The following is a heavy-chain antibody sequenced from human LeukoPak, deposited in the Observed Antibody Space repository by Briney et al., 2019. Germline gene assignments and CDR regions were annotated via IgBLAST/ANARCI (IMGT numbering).Heavy chain of an antibody. Sequence: GGSLRLSCAASGFTVSSNYMSWVRQAPGKGLEWVSVIYSGGSTYYADSVKGRFTISRDNSKNTLYLQMNSLRSEDTAVYYCARIGMEVRGEEAFDIWGQGTMVTVSS. CDR3: ARIGMEVRGEEAFDI. J-gene: IGHJ3*02. CDR1: GFTVSSNY. CDR2: IYSGGST. D-gene: IGHD3-16*01. V-gene: IGHV3-53*05.